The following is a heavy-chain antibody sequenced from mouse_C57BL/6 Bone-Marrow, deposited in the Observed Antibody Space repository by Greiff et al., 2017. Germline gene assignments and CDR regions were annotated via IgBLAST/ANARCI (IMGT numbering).Heavy chain of an antibody. CDR1: GFTFSSYG. J-gene: IGHJ2*01. D-gene: IGHD1-1*01. CDR3: ARHLRYGSSYDYFDY. V-gene: IGHV5-6*01. CDR2: ISNGGSYT. Sequence: EVQVVESGGDLVKPGGSLKLSCAASGFTFSSYGMSWVRQTPDKRLAWVATISNGGSYTYYPDSVKGRFTISRDNAKNTMYLQMSSLKSEDTAMYYCARHLRYGSSYDYFDYWGQGTTLTVSS.